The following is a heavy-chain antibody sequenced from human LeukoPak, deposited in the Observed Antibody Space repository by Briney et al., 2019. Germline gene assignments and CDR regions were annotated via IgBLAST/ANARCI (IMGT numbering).Heavy chain of an antibody. V-gene: IGHV4-59*11. CDR1: GGSISSHY. J-gene: IGHJ4*02. CDR2: IYYSGST. CDR3: ARVDGSGSLAY. D-gene: IGHD3-10*01. Sequence: SETLSLTCTVSGGSISSHYWSWIRQPPGKGLEWIGYIYYSGSTNYNPSLKSRVTISVDTSKNQFSLKLSSATAADTAVYYCARVDGSGSLAYWGQGTLVTVSS.